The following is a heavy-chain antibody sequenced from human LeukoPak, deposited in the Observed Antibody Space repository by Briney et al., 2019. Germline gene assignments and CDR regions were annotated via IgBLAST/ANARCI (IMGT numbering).Heavy chain of an antibody. CDR2: INPNSGGT. CDR3: AREAVFGVVTTPAAFDI. J-gene: IGHJ3*02. Sequence: ASVKVSCKASGYTFTGYYMHWVRQAPGRGLEWVGWINPNSGGTNYAQKFQGRVTMTRDTSISTAYMELSRLRSDDTAVYYCAREAVFGVVTTPAAFDIWGQGTMVTVSS. V-gene: IGHV1-2*02. CDR1: GYTFTGYY. D-gene: IGHD3-3*01.